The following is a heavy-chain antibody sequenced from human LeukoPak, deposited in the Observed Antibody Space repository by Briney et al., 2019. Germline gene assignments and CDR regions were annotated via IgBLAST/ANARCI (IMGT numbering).Heavy chain of an antibody. CDR2: IVVGSGNT. J-gene: IGHJ6*03. CDR3: ARDEIVATTKANYYYYMDV. D-gene: IGHD5-12*01. V-gene: IGHV1-58*02. Sequence: ASVKVSCKASGFTFTSSAMQWVRQARGQRLEWIGWIVVGSGNTNYAQKFQERVTITRDMSTSTAYMELSSLRAEDTALYYCARDEIVATTKANYYYYMDVWGKGTTVTISS. CDR1: GFTFTSSA.